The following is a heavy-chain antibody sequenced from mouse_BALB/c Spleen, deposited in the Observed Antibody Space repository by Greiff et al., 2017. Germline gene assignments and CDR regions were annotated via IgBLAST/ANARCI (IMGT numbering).Heavy chain of an antibody. J-gene: IGHJ3*01. CDR1: GFSLTSYG. CDR2: IWAGGST. Sequence: QVQLQQSGPGLVAPSQSLSITCTVSGFSLTSYGVHWVRQPPGKGLEWLGVIWAGGSTNYNSALMSRLSISKDNSKSQVFLKMNSLQTDDTAMYYCASLIRGSYWGQGTLVTVSA. CDR3: ASLIRGSY. V-gene: IGHV2-9*02. D-gene: IGHD2-4*01.